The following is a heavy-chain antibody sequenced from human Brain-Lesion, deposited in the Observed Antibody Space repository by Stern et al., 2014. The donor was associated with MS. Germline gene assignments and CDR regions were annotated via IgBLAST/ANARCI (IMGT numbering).Heavy chain of an antibody. Sequence: QVQLQESGPGLVKPSQTLSLTCIVSGDSISSGSFYWNWIRQPAGKGLEWIGRIYSSGSTNYNPYLKSRVTLFRDTSQNQFSLKVISMTAADTAVYYCARETGGYTYGDTDFFDYWGQGALVTVSS. CDR3: ARETGGYTYGDTDFFDY. CDR1: GDSISSGSFY. V-gene: IGHV4-61*02. J-gene: IGHJ4*02. CDR2: IYSSGST. D-gene: IGHD5-18*01.